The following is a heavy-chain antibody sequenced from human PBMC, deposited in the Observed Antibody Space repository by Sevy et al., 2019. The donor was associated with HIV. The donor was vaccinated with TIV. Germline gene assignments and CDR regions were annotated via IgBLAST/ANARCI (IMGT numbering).Heavy chain of an antibody. Sequence: SETLSLTCSVSGGSVSSGGYYWSWIRQPPGKGLEWIGYIYSSGSTNYNPSLKSRVTMSVDTSKNQFSLKLNSVTAADTAVYYCARVNPEYDRSGYYLDSWGQGTLVTVSS. CDR1: GGSVSSGGYY. CDR3: ARVNPEYDRSGYYLDS. CDR2: IYSSGST. J-gene: IGHJ4*02. V-gene: IGHV4-61*08. D-gene: IGHD3-22*01.